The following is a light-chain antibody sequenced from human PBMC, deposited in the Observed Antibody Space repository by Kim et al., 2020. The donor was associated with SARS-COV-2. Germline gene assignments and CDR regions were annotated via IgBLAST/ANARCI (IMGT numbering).Light chain of an antibody. CDR1: SSDIGGYNY. J-gene: IGLJ2*01. CDR3: SSYAGSNIVV. V-gene: IGLV2-8*01. CDR2: EVS. Sequence: GQSITISCTGSSSDIGGYNYVSWYQQHPGKAHKLMIYEVSERPSGVPDRFSGSKSGNTASLTVSGLQAEDEAGYYCSSYAGSNIVVFGGGTQLTVL.